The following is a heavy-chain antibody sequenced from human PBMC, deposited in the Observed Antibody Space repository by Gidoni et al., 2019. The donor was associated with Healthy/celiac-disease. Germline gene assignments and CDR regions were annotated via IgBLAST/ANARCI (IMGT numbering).Heavy chain of an antibody. Sequence: QVQLVESGGGLVKPGGSLRLSCAAPGFTFSDYYMSWIRQAPGKGLEWVSYISSSGSTIYYADSVKGRFTISKDNAKNSLYLQMNSLRAEDTAVYYCARDLFYTMVRGVSSRGNFDYWGQGTLVTVSS. J-gene: IGHJ4*02. CDR3: ARDLFYTMVRGVSSRGNFDY. CDR1: GFTFSDYY. D-gene: IGHD3-10*01. CDR2: ISSSGSTI. V-gene: IGHV3-11*01.